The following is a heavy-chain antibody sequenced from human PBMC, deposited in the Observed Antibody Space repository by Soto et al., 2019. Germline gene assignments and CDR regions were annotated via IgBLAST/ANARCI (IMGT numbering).Heavy chain of an antibody. V-gene: IGHV4-31*03. CDR3: ARLFGWLQGRIYYYYGMDV. CDR1: GGSISSGGYY. Sequence: PSETLSLTCTVSGGSISSGGYYWSWIRQHPGKGLEWIGYIYYSGSTYYNPSLKSRVTISVDTSKNQFSLKLSSVTAADTAVYYCARLFGWLQGRIYYYYGMDVWGQGTTVTVSS. J-gene: IGHJ6*02. D-gene: IGHD5-12*01. CDR2: IYYSGST.